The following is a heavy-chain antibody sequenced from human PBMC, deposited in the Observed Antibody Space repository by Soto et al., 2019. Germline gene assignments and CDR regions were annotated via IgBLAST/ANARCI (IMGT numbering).Heavy chain of an antibody. D-gene: IGHD3-3*02. CDR1: GFTFSSYG. V-gene: IGHV3-30*18. CDR3: AKDLLAHFRGYGMDV. J-gene: IGHJ6*02. CDR2: ISYDGSNK. Sequence: PGGSLRLSCAASGFTFSSYGMHWVRQAPGKGLEWVAVISYDGSNKYYADSVKGRFTISRDNSKNTLYLQMNSLRAEDTAVYYCAKDLLAHFRGYGMDVWGQGTTVTVSS.